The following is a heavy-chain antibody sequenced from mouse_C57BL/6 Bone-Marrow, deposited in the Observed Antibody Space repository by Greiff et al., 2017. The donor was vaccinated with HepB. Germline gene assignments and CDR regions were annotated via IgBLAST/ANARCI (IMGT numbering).Heavy chain of an antibody. Sequence: VQLQQPGAELVKPGASVKLSCKASGYTFTSYWMQWVKQRPGQGLEWIGEIDPSDSYTNYNQKFKGKATLTVDTSSSTAYMQLSSLTYEDSAVYYWAGLYDGYYRFAYWGQGTLVTVSA. CDR2: IDPSDSYT. J-gene: IGHJ3*01. CDR1: GYTFTSYW. D-gene: IGHD2-3*01. V-gene: IGHV1-50*01. CDR3: AGLYDGYYRFAY.